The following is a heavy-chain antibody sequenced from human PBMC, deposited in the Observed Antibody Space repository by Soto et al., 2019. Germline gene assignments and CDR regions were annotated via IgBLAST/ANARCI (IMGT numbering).Heavy chain of an antibody. CDR1: GFSFSSYS. V-gene: IGHV3-23*01. CDR3: AYSSTPFDY. Sequence: EVQLLESGGGLVQPGGSLRLSCAASGFSFSSYSMSWVRQAPGKGLAWVSAISGSGGSTYYADSVKGRFTISRDNSKNPLYLQMNSLRAEDTAVYYCAYSSTPFDYWGQGTLVTVSS. CDR2: ISGSGGST. D-gene: IGHD6-13*01. J-gene: IGHJ4*02.